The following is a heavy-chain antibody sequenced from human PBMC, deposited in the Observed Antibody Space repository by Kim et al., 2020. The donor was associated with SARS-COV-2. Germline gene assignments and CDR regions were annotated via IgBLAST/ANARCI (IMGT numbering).Heavy chain of an antibody. Sequence: SETLSLTCTVSGVSITSHYWTWIRQPPGKGLEWIGFVYHSGSTNYNPTLKSRVTMSVETSKNQISLQLTSLTAADTAIYYCAREGYFDGGCFFVEAWGQGTLVTVSS. D-gene: IGHD1-26*01. CDR2: VYHSGST. V-gene: IGHV4-59*11. J-gene: IGHJ4*02. CDR1: GVSITSHY. CDR3: AREGYFDGGCFFVEA.